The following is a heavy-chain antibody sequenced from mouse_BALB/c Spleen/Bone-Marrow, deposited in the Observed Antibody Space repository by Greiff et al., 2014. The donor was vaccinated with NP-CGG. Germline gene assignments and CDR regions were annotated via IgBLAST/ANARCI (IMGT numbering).Heavy chain of an antibody. CDR1: GFTFSSFG. CDR3: ARYGYYDAMDY. D-gene: IGHD2-2*01. Sequence: VNLMASGGGLVQPGGSRKLSCAASGFTFSSFGMHWVRQAPEKGLEWVAYISSGSSTIYYAYTVKGRFTISRDNPKNTLFLQMTSLRSEDTAMYYCARYGYYDAMDYWGQGTSVTVSS. CDR2: ISSGSSTI. V-gene: IGHV5-17*02. J-gene: IGHJ4*01.